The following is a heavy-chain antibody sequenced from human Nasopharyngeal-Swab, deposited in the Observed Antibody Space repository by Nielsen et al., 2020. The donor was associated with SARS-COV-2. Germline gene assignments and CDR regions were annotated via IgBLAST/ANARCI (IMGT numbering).Heavy chain of an antibody. CDR1: GYTFTSYG. Sequence: ASVKVSCKASGYTFTSYGISCVRQAPGQGLEWMRWISAYNGNTNYAQKLQGRVTMTTDTSTSTAYMELRSLRSDDTAVYYCARTRIAGQEYYFDYWGQGTLVTVSS. CDR3: ARTRIAGQEYYFDY. D-gene: IGHD6-13*01. V-gene: IGHV1-18*01. J-gene: IGHJ4*02. CDR2: ISAYNGNT.